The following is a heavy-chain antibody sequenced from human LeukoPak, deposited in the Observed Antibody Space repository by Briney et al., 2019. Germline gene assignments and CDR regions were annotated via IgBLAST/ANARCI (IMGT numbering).Heavy chain of an antibody. Sequence: PGGSLRLSCAASGFIFSNYGMNWVRQAPGKGLEWVAAISASGSATSYADSVRGRFTISRDNSKNTLYLQMNSLRAEDTAVYYCAKVLNYYGSGYFDYWGQGTLVTVSS. CDR3: AKVLNYYGSGYFDY. D-gene: IGHD3-10*01. J-gene: IGHJ4*02. CDR2: ISASGSAT. CDR1: GFIFSNYG. V-gene: IGHV3-23*01.